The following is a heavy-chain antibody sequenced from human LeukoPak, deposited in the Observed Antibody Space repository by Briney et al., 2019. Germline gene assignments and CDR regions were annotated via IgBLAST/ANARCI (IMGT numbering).Heavy chain of an antibody. D-gene: IGHD2-8*01. CDR3: ARRGYCTNGVCYTWWFDP. CDR1: GYTFTSYG. J-gene: IGHJ5*02. Sequence: GASVKVSCKASGYTFTSYGISWGGQAPGQGLEGMGGISAYKGNTNYAQKLQGRVTMTTDTSTSTAYMELRSLRSDDTAVYYCARRGYCTNGVCYTWWFDPWGQGTLVTVSS. V-gene: IGHV1-18*01. CDR2: ISAYKGNT.